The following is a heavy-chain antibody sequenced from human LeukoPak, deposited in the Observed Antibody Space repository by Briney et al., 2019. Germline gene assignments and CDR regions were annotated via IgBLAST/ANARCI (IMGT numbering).Heavy chain of an antibody. CDR3: ATAPILRGEGGEHYRCGMDV. CDR1: GFTFTSDAM. D-gene: IGHD2-2*02. J-gene: IGHJ6*02. V-gene: IGHV4-4*02. CDR2: IHHNGTR. Sequence: GSLRLSCAASGFTFTSDAMTWVRQSPEKGLEWIGEIHHNGTRNYNPSLKSRVNISADTFQNHFSLIVTSLTAADTAVYYCATAPILRGEGGEHYRCGMDVWGQGTTVIVSS.